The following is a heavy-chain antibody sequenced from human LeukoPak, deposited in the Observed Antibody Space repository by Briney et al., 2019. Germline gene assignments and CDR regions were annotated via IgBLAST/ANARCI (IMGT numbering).Heavy chain of an antibody. Sequence: PGGSLRLSCVASEFASSRHAMHWVRQAPGKGLEWVAVIWRDSSEKHYADSVKGRFTVSRDNSKSTLYLEMNSLRAEDTAIYYCARHGSATNYFDPLDWWGQGTPVTVFS. CDR1: EFASSRHA. CDR2: IWRDSSEK. CDR3: ARHGSATNYFDPLDW. V-gene: IGHV3-33*01. D-gene: IGHD2/OR15-2a*01. J-gene: IGHJ4*02.